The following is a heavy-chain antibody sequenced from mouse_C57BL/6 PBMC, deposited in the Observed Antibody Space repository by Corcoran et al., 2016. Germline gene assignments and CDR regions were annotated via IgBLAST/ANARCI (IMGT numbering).Heavy chain of an antibody. CDR3: ARGRPGTKVYFDY. D-gene: IGHD4-1*01. V-gene: IGHV1-9*01. J-gene: IGHJ2*01. CDR1: GYTFTGYW. CDR2: ILPGSGST. Sequence: QVQLQQSGAELMKPGASVKLSCKATGYTFTGYWIEWVKQRPGHGLEWIGEILPGSGSTNYNEKFKGKATFNADTSSNTAYMKLSSLTTEDSAIYYCARGRPGTKVYFDYWGQGTTLTVSS.